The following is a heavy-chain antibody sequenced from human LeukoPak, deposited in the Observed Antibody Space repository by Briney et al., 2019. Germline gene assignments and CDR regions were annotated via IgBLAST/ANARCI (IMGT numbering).Heavy chain of an antibody. CDR3: AKDRRPRIVPLLIDY. CDR1: GFTFSSYG. Sequence: GGSLGLSCAASGFTFSSYGMHWVRQAPGKGLEWVAIISYDGSNKYYADSVKGRFTISRDNSKNTLYLQMNSLRAEDTAVYYCAKDRRPRIVPLLIDYWGQGTLVTVSS. D-gene: IGHD1-26*01. CDR2: ISYDGSNK. V-gene: IGHV3-30*18. J-gene: IGHJ4*02.